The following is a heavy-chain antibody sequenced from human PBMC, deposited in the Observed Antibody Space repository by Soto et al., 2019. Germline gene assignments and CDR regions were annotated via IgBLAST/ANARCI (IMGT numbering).Heavy chain of an antibody. CDR2: IYHRGST. D-gene: IGHD3-10*01. V-gene: IGHV4-39*01. J-gene: IGHJ5*02. Sequence: SETLSLTCTVSGGSISSNSYYWDWIRQPPGKGLDWIGSIYHRGSTYYNPSLKSRVAISVDPSTNQFSLTLTSVTAADTAVYYCARRYPLVYGNPFDHWGQGTLVTVSS. CDR3: ARRYPLVYGNPFDH. CDR1: GGSISSNSYY.